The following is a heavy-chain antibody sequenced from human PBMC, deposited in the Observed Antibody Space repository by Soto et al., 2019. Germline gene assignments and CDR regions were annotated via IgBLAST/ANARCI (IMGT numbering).Heavy chain of an antibody. CDR3: AADSDPPYFSGSYITSKK. Sequence: SVKVSCKASGFTFTSSAVQWVRQARGQRLEWIGWIVVGSGNTNYAQKFQERVTITRDMSTSTAYMELSSLRSEDTAVYYCAADSDPPYFSGSYITSKKWGQGTMVTVSS. CDR2: IVVGSGNT. D-gene: IGHD1-26*01. CDR1: GFTFTSSA. V-gene: IGHV1-58*01. J-gene: IGHJ3*01.